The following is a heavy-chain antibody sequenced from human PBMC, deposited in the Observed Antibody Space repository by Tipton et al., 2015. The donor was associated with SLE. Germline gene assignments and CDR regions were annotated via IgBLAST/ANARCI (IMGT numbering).Heavy chain of an antibody. CDR2: IKQDGSGK. CDR1: GFTFSSYW. D-gene: IGHD2-15*01. J-gene: IGHJ5*02. V-gene: IGHV3-7*01. CDR3: ARNPTSYCSGGSCYSPWFDP. Sequence: GSLRLSCAASGFTFSSYWMSWVRQAPGKGLEWVANIKQDGSGKYYVDSVKGRFTISRDNAKNSLYLQMNSLRAEDTAVYYCARNPTSYCSGGSCYSPWFDPWGQGTLVTVSS.